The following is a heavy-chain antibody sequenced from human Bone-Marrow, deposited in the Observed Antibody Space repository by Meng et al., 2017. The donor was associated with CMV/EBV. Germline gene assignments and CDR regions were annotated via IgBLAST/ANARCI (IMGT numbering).Heavy chain of an antibody. V-gene: IGHV4-39*07. CDR2: VYYSGNT. Sequence: SETLSLTCTVSGGSISSDNHYWGWIRQPPGKGLEWIGIVYYSGNTYYNLSLKSRLKISVDTSKNQFSLKLSSVTAADTAVYYCARSPDYVWGSYRTNYFDYWGQGTLVTVSS. J-gene: IGHJ4*02. CDR1: GGSISSDNHY. D-gene: IGHD3-16*02. CDR3: ARSPDYVWGSYRTNYFDY.